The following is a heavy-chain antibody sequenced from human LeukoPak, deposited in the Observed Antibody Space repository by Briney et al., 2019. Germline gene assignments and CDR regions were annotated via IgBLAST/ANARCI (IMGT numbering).Heavy chain of an antibody. CDR1: GFTFDCCG. Sequence: GGSLRLSCAASGFTFDCCGMHWVRQAPGKGLEWVAFIRNVGNDKYYADSVKGRFFISRDNSKNTLYLQMNSLRAEDTAVYYCAKDRGYYYDSSGYLNTMFWGQGTLVTVSS. D-gene: IGHD3-22*01. CDR3: AKDRGYYYDSSGYLNTMF. CDR2: IRNVGNDK. V-gene: IGHV3-30*02. J-gene: IGHJ4*02.